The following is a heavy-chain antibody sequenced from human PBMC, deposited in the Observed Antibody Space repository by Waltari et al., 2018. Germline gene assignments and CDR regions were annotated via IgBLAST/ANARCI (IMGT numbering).Heavy chain of an antibody. CDR3: ARDRPSTAGSSLYYFDY. CDR2: IYYSGST. CDR1: GCSISSHY. D-gene: IGHD1-26*01. J-gene: IGHJ4*02. V-gene: IGHV4-59*11. Sequence: QVQLQESGPGLVKPSETLSLTCTVSGCSISSHYWSWIRQPPGKGLEWIGYIYYSGSTNYNPSLKSRVTISVDTSKNQFSLKLSSVTAADTAVYYCARDRPSTAGSSLYYFDYWGQGTLVTVSS.